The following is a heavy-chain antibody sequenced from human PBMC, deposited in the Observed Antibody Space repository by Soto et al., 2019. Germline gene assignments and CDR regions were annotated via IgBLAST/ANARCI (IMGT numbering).Heavy chain of an antibody. Sequence: QITLKESGPTLVKPTQTLTLTCTFSGFSLNTDGVAVGWIRQPPGKALEWLALIYWDDDKRYNPSLKTRLTVTKYTSKNQVVLTMTNMDPVDTATYYGPKTMGCNWFAPWGQGTLVTVSP. CDR3: PKTMGCNWFAP. CDR2: IYWDDDK. D-gene: IGHD6-19*01. CDR1: GFSLNTDGVA. J-gene: IGHJ5*02. V-gene: IGHV2-5*02.